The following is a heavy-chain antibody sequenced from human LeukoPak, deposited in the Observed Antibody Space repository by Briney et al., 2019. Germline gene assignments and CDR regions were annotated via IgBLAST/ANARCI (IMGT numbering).Heavy chain of an antibody. CDR1: GFTFSSYE. Sequence: GGSLRLSCVTSGFTFSSYEMNWVRQAPGKGREWVSHIGSSDTSIDYAGSVKGRFTISRDNAKNSLFLQMNSLRAEDTAVYYCVRSTGFGELFPFDYWGQGTQVTVSS. CDR3: VRSTGFGELFPFDY. V-gene: IGHV3-48*03. CDR2: IGSSDTSI. J-gene: IGHJ4*02. D-gene: IGHD3-10*01.